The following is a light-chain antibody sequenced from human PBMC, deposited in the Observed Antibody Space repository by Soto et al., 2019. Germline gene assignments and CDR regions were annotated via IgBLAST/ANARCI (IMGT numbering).Light chain of an antibody. J-gene: IGLJ1*01. CDR3: GTWDTGLSFYA. Sequence: QSVLTQPPSVSAAPGQEGTISCSGSFSNIGNNYVSWYQQLPGTAPKLLIYDNDKRPSGIPDRFSGSKSATSATLVITGLQTGDEADYYCGTWDTGLSFYAFGSGTKVTVL. CDR1: FSNIGNNY. CDR2: DND. V-gene: IGLV1-51*01.